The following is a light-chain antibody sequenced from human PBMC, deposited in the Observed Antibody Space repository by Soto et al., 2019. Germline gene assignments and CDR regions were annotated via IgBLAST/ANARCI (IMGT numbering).Light chain of an antibody. Sequence: EIVLTQSPGTLSLSPVERATLSCMASQSVSNNYLAWYQQKPGQAPRLLIYDASNRATGIPARFSGSGSGTDFTLTISSLQPEDFATYHCQQLNSYPLTFGGGTKVDIK. J-gene: IGKJ4*01. V-gene: IGKV3-11*01. CDR2: DAS. CDR1: QSVSNNY. CDR3: QQLNSYPLT.